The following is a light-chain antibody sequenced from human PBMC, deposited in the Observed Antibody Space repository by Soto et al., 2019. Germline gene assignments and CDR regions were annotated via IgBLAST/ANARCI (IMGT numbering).Light chain of an antibody. V-gene: IGKV3D-15*01. J-gene: IGKJ5*01. CDR1: QSVISNY. Sequence: EIVLTQSPGTLSLSPGERATLSCRASQSVISNYLAWYQQKPGQPPRLLIYGASTRATGIPDRFSGSGPGTEFTLTISSLQSEDFAVYYCQQYNNWPRITFGQGTRLEIK. CDR3: QQYNNWPRIT. CDR2: GAS.